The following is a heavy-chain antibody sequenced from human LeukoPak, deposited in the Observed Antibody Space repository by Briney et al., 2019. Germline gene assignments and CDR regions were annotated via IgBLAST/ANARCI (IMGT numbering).Heavy chain of an antibody. CDR3: ATRGDSGELTH. D-gene: IGHD5-12*01. J-gene: IGHJ4*02. Sequence: GGSLRLSCAASGFTFSSYAMSWVRQTPGKRLEWVASLQYDGTTKIYSDSVKGRFTVSRDASKSTLYLQMDSLRSQGTSLYSCATRGDSGELTHWGQGTLVTVSS. V-gene: IGHV3-30*02. CDR1: GFTFSSYA. CDR2: LQYDGTTK.